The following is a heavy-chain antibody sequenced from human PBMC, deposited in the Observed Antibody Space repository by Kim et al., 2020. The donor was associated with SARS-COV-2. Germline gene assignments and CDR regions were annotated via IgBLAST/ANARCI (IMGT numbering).Heavy chain of an antibody. J-gene: IGHJ4*02. V-gene: IGHV3-7*03. CDR3: VRYFSDQERLDY. CDR1: GFTLSDYW. CDR2: IKQDGSEK. D-gene: IGHD2-21*01. Sequence: GGSLRLSCAASGFTLSDYWMSWVREAPGKGLEWVANIKQDGSEKYYVGSVRGRFTISRDNAKNSLYLQMNSLRVEDTAVYFCVRYFSDQERLDYWGRGTLVTVS.